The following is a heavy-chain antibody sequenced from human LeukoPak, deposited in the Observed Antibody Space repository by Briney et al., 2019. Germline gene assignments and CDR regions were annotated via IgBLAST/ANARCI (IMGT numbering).Heavy chain of an antibody. D-gene: IGHD2-2*01. Sequence: GGSLRLSCAASGFTLSNYWLSWVRQAPGKGLEWVANIKQDGSEKYYVDSVKGRFTISRDNAKNSLYLQVNSLSAEDTAVYYCARDRYCSGTTCYYTFDIWGQGTMVTVSS. J-gene: IGHJ3*02. CDR1: GFTLSNYW. V-gene: IGHV3-7*01. CDR3: ARDRYCSGTTCYYTFDI. CDR2: IKQDGSEK.